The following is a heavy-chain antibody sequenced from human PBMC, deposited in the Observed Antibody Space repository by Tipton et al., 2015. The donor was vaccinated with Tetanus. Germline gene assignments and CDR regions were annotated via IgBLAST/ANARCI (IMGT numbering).Heavy chain of an antibody. J-gene: IGHJ2*01. V-gene: IGHV3-9*01. Sequence: SLRLSCAVSGFRFDLYAMHWVRQTPGKGLEWVSGISWNSGSLGYADSVRGRFTISRDNSKNTLYLQMNSLRAEDTAVYYCAKDPGSGWYLWYFDLWGRGTLVTVSS. CDR3: AKDPGSGWYLWYFDL. CDR1: GFRFDLYA. CDR2: ISWNSGSL. D-gene: IGHD6-19*01.